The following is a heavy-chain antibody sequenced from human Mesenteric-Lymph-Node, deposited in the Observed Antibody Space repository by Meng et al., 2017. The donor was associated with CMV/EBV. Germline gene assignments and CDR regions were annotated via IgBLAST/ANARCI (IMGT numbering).Heavy chain of an antibody. D-gene: IGHD6-13*01. V-gene: IGHV1-3*01. CDR1: GYTFTSYA. CDR2: INAGNGNT. CDR3: ARIAAAGFFDY. Sequence: SCKASGYTFTSYAMHWERQAPGQRLEWMGWINAGNGNTKYSQKFQGRVTITRDTSASTAYMELSRLRSDDTAVYYCARIAAAGFFDYWGQGTLVTVSS. J-gene: IGHJ4*02.